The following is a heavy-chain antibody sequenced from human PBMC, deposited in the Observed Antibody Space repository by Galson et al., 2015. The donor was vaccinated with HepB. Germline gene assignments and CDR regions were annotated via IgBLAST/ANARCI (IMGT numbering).Heavy chain of an antibody. D-gene: IGHD6-19*01. CDR3: AREPYSSGWPKRGRYFDY. CDR2: INGRGSTR. J-gene: IGHJ4*02. CDR1: GFIFRHHA. V-gene: IGHV3-23*01. Sequence: SLRLSCAGSGFIFRHHAMAWIRQAPGKGLEWVSGINGRGSTRSYSDAVKGRFSISRDNSKNTLYLQMNSLRPEDTAVYYCAREPYSSGWPKRGRYFDYWGQGALVTVSS.